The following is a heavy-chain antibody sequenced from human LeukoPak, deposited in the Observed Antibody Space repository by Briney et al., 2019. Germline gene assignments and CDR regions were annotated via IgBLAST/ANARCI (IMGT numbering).Heavy chain of an antibody. CDR1: GFTFSSYS. CDR2: ISSSSSYI. J-gene: IGHJ5*02. D-gene: IGHD3-3*01. V-gene: IGHV3-21*01. CDR3: ARGVEWLKYNWFDP. Sequence: GGSLRLSCAASGFTFSSYSMIWVRQAPGKGLEWVSSISSSSSYIYYADSVKGRFTISRDNAKNSLYLQMNSLRAEDTAVYYCARGVEWLKYNWFDPWGQGTLVTVSS.